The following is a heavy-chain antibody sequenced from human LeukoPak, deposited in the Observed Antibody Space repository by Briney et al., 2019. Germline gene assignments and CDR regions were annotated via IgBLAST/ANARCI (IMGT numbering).Heavy chain of an antibody. J-gene: IGHJ6*02. CDR1: GFIFSDSY. CDR3: ARGHYGMDV. Sequence: GGSLRLSCAASGFIFSDSYMTWIRQAPGKGLEWVSYISNSGSTIYYADSVKGRFTISRDNAKNSLYLQMNSPRAEDTAMYYCARGHYGMDVWGQGTTVTVSS. V-gene: IGHV3-11*01. CDR2: ISNSGSTI.